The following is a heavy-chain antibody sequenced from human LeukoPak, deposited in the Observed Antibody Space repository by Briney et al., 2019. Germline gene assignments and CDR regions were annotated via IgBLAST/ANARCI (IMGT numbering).Heavy chain of an antibody. CDR3: ARDSQYYYDSSGYYSLPY. D-gene: IGHD3-22*01. CDR1: GYTFTSYG. CDR2: ISAYNGNT. J-gene: IGHJ4*02. V-gene: IGHV1-18*01. Sequence: ASVKVSCKASGYTFTSYGISWVRQAPGQGLEWMGWISAYNGNTNYAQKLQGRVTMTTDTSTSTAYMDLRSLRSDDTAVYYCARDSQYYYDSSGYYSLPYWGQGTLVTVSS.